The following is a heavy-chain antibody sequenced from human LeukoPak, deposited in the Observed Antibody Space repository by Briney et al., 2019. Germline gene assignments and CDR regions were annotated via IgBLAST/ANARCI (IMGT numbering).Heavy chain of an antibody. CDR2: INPNSGGT. Sequence: GASVKVSCKASGYTFTGYYMHWVRQAPGQGLEWMGWINPNSGGTNYAHKFQGRVTMTRDTSISTAYMELSRLRSDDTAVYYCASKDILTGFDYWGQGTLVTVSS. V-gene: IGHV1-2*07. J-gene: IGHJ4*02. D-gene: IGHD3-9*01. CDR3: ASKDILTGFDY. CDR1: GYTFTGYY.